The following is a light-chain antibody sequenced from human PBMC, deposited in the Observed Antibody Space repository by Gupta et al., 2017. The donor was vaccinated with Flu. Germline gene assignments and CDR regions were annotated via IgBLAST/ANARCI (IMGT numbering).Light chain of an antibody. V-gene: IGLV1-44*01. Sequence: QSELTQPPSASGPPGQRVTSSCSGSTSNIGGNAVNWYQQLPGTAPKLLIYDNNQRPSGVPDRFSGSKSGTSSSLAISGLQSEDDADYYCAAWDDSLNGRGVFGGGTKLTVL. J-gene: IGLJ3*02. CDR2: DNN. CDR1: TSNIGGNA. CDR3: AAWDDSLNGRGV.